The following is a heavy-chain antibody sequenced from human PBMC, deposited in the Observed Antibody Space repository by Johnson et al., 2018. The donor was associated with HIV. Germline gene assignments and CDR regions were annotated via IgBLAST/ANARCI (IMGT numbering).Heavy chain of an antibody. Sequence: EVQLVESGGGLVQPGGSLRLSCAASGFTFSSYWMSWVRQAPGKGLEWVANIKQDGSEKYYVDSVKGRFTISRENSKNTLYLQMNSLRTEDTAVYYCVRGITMIAVVKGDSFDMWGQGTMVTVSS. CDR2: IKQDGSEK. D-gene: IGHD3-22*01. V-gene: IGHV3-7*04. J-gene: IGHJ3*02. CDR3: VRGITMIAVVKGDSFDM. CDR1: GFTFSSYW.